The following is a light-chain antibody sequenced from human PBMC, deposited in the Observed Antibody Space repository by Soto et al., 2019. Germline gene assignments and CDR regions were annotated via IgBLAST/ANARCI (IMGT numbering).Light chain of an antibody. J-gene: IGKJ1*01. CDR2: GAS. CDR1: QSVSSN. CDR3: QQCNNWPLT. V-gene: IGKV3-15*01. Sequence: EIVMTQSPATLSVSPGERVTLSCRASQSVSSNLAWYHQNPAHAPRLLLYGASTRATGIPARFSGSVSGTEFTLNISSLQSEDFVVYYCQQCNNWPLTFGQGTKVEIK.